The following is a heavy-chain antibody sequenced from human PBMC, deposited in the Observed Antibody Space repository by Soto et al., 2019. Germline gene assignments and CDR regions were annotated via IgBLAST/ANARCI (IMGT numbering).Heavy chain of an antibody. CDR2: ISSRSRSI. CDR1: GFTFSSYS. D-gene: IGHD4-17*01. Sequence: EVQLVESGGGLVKPGGSLRLSCAASGFTFSSYSMHWVRQAPGKGLEWVSAISSRSRSIYYADSQKGRFTISRDNTKNHQHLQMNNLRATDTAVYYYAGDRGDYESVAPYSIDHGGHGTLDTDS. J-gene: IGHJ4*01. CDR3: AGDRGDYESVAPYSIDH. V-gene: IGHV3-21*01.